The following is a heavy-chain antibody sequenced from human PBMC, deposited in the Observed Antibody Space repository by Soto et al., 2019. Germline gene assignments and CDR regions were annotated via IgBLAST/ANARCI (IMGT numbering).Heavy chain of an antibody. CDR2: IYYSGST. Sequence: PSETLSLTCSVSGGSISSGVYYWSWIRQHPGKGLEWIGYIYYSGSTYYNPSLKSRVTISVDTSKNQFSLKLSSVTAADTAVYYCARVPRSFICMDVWGQGTTVTVS. V-gene: IGHV4-31*03. CDR3: ARVPRSFICMDV. J-gene: IGHJ6*02. CDR1: GGSISSGVYY. D-gene: IGHD3-10*01.